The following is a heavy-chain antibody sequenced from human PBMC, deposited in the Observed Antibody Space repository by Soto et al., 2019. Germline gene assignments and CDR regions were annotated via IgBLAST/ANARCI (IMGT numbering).Heavy chain of an antibody. CDR1: ASSISSAYF. CDR2: IFHTGGT. Sequence: SETLSLTCAVSASSISSAYFWGWIRQPPGKGLEWIATIFHTGGTYYNPSLKSRVTISVDTSNNQFSLRLNSVTAADTDLYFCATTWLACCTPADAFDIWGQGTIAPVS. D-gene: IGHD2-8*01. V-gene: IGHV4-38-2*01. CDR3: ATTWLACCTPADAFDI. J-gene: IGHJ3*02.